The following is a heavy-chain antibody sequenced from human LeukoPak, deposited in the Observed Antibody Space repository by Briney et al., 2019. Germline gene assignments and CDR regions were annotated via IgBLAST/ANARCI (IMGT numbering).Heavy chain of an antibody. Sequence: SETLSLTCTVSGGSVSSGSYYWSWIRQPPGKGLEWIGYIYYSGSTNYNPSLKSRVTISVDTSKNQFSLKLSSVTAADTAVYYCAISGYSGNFDYWGQGTLVTVSS. V-gene: IGHV4-61*01. CDR1: GGSVSSGSYY. J-gene: IGHJ4*02. CDR3: AISGYSGNFDY. CDR2: IYYSGST. D-gene: IGHD5-12*01.